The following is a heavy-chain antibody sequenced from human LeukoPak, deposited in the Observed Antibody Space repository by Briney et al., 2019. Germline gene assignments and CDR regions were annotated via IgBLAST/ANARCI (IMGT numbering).Heavy chain of an antibody. J-gene: IGHJ4*02. V-gene: IGHV4-39*07. CDR3: ARGVATGEFDY. D-gene: IGHD5-12*01. CDR1: GGSISSYY. CDR2: IYYSGST. Sequence: SETLSLTCTVSGGSISSYYWGWIRQPPGKGLEWIGSIYYSGSTYYNPSLKSRVTISVDTSKNQFSLKLSSVTAADTAVYYCARGVATGEFDYWGQGTLVTVSS.